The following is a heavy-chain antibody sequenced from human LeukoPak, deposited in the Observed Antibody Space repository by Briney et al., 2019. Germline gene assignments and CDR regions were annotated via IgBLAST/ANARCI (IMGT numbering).Heavy chain of an antibody. Sequence: GGSLRLSCAASGFTFTDFYMSWIRQAPGKGLEWLSDISRSSTDTNYADSVKGRFTISRDNAKNSLFLQLNSLRAEDTAVYYCARKTYYYASGSYSKSYYFDYWGQGTLVTVSS. CDR1: GFTFTDFY. J-gene: IGHJ4*02. CDR2: ISRSSTDT. V-gene: IGHV3-11*06. CDR3: ARKTYYYASGSYSKSYYFDY. D-gene: IGHD3-10*01.